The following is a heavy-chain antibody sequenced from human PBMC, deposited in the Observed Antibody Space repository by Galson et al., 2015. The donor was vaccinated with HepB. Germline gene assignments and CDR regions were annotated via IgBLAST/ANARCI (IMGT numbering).Heavy chain of an antibody. CDR3: ARVGAGPSLDI. D-gene: IGHD1-26*01. CDR2: ISAYNGNT. CDR1: GYTFAHYG. Sequence: SVKVSCKASGYTFAHYGIAWVRQAPGQGLEWTGWISAYNGNTDSTQELQGRLTMTTDTSTSTAFMVLRSLKYDDTAVYFCARVGAGPSLDIWGQGTMVTVSS. J-gene: IGHJ3*02. V-gene: IGHV1-18*01.